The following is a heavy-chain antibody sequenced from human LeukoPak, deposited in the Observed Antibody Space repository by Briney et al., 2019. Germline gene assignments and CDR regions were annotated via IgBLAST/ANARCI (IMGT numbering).Heavy chain of an antibody. Sequence: ASVKVSCKASGGTFSSYAISWVRQAPGQGLEWMGGIIPIFGTANYAQKFQGRVTITADESTSTAYMELSSLRSEDTAVYYCARGHPYSGYFKPNHQDGWYYFDYWGQGTLVTVSS. D-gene: IGHD5-12*01. CDR3: ARGHPYSGYFKPNHQDGWYYFDY. V-gene: IGHV1-69*13. CDR1: GGTFSSYA. J-gene: IGHJ4*02. CDR2: IIPIFGTA.